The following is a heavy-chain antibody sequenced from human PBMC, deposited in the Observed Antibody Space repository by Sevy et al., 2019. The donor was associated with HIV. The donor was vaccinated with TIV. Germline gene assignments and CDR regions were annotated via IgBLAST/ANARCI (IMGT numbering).Heavy chain of an antibody. V-gene: IGHV3-7*03. J-gene: IGHJ4*02. CDR3: ARSWDYWGQMGY. D-gene: IGHD7-27*01. Sequence: GGSLSLSCAASGFTFNNYWMTWVRQPPGTGLGWVANKKQDGSDKYYMEPVKGRFNISRDNTKNSLYLQLNSLRAEDTAVYYCARSWDYWGQMGYWGQGTLVTVSS. CDR2: KKQDGSDK. CDR1: GFTFNNYW.